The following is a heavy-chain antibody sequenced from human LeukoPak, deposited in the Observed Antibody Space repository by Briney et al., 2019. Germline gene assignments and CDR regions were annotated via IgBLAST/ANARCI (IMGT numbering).Heavy chain of an antibody. CDR3: ASTPVTYYDYIWGSSSDAFDI. CDR1: GGSISSYY. Sequence: SETLSLTCTVSGGSISSYYWSWIRQPAGKGLEWIGRIYTSGSTNYNPSLKSRVTMSVDTSKNQFSLKLSSVTAADTAAYYCASTPVTYYDYIWGSSSDAFDIWGQGTMVTVSS. V-gene: IGHV4-4*07. J-gene: IGHJ3*02. CDR2: IYTSGST. D-gene: IGHD3-16*01.